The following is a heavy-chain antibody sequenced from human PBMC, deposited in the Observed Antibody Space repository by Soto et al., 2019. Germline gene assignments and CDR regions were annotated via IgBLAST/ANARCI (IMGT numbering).Heavy chain of an antibody. D-gene: IGHD6-13*01. CDR1: GYTFTSYA. CDR3: ARGAGYSSSRPPVGFDP. CDR2: INAGNGNT. V-gene: IGHV1-3*01. J-gene: IGHJ5*02. Sequence: QVQLVQSGAEVKKPGASVKVSCKASGYTFTSYAMHWVRQAPGQRLEWMGWINAGNGNTKYSQKFQGRVTITRDTSASTAYMELSSLRSEDTAVYYCARGAGYSSSRPPVGFDPWGQGTLVTVSS.